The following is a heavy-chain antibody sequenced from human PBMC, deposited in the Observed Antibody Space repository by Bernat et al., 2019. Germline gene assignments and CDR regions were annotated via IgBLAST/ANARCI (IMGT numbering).Heavy chain of an antibody. D-gene: IGHD1-1*01. CDR3: MRVHLGH. V-gene: IGHV4-34*02. CDR2: INHRGIT. Sequence: QVHLQQWGAGLLKPSETLSLTCAAYGESFSGFFWSWVRQSPGKGLEWLGEINHRGITNYNPSLKSRVTMSIDTSKAQFALRLNSVTAADTAVYYCMRVHLGHWDQGALVIVSS. J-gene: IGHJ4*02. CDR1: GESFSGFF.